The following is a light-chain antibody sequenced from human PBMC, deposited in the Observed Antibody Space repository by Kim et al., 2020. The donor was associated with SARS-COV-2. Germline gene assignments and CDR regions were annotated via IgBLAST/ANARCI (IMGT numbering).Light chain of an antibody. CDR1: QSVSSN. CDR2: DAS. Sequence: SVSLGERASLSCRASQSVSSNFAWYLQKPGQSPRLLIYDASTRATGIPAIFSGSGSGTEFTLTISILQSEDFAVYYCQQYNDWPHTFGQGTKLDI. J-gene: IGKJ2*01. V-gene: IGKV3-15*01. CDR3: QQYNDWPHT.